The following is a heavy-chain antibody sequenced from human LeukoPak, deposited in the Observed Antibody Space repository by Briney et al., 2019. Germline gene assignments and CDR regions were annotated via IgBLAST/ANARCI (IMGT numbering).Heavy chain of an antibody. V-gene: IGHV3-11*01. Sequence: GGSLRPSCAASGFTFNDYYMGWVRQAPGKGLEWLSYINIGGTNTHYADSVKGRFTISRDNAKKSLYLEMNNLRAEDTAVYYCATDGAGFDTWGQGVLVTVSS. CDR3: ATDGAGFDT. J-gene: IGHJ5*02. CDR1: GFTFNDYY. CDR2: INIGGTNT.